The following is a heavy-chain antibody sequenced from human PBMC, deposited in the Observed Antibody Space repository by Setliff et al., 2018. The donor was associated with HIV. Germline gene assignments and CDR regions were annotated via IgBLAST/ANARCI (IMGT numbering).Heavy chain of an antibody. CDR1: GGSISSGGYY. D-gene: IGHD3-3*01. Sequence: ASETLSLTCTVSGGSISSGGYYWSWIRQHPGKGLGWIGYIHYSGNTYNNPSLNSRISISVDMSKNKFSLKLGSLTAADTAVYYCARGGLGVVTSFDSWGPGTLVTVSS. CDR3: ARGGLGVVTSFDS. CDR2: IHYSGNT. V-gene: IGHV4-31*03. J-gene: IGHJ4*02.